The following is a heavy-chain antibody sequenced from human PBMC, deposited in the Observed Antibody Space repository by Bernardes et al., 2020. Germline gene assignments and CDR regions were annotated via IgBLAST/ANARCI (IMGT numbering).Heavy chain of an antibody. D-gene: IGHD2-15*01. V-gene: IGHV1-2*06. CDR2: INPNSGGT. CDR1: GYTFTGYY. Sequence: ASVTVSCKASGYTFTGYYMHWVRQAPGQGLEWMGRINPNSGGTNYAQKFQGRVTMTRDTSISTAYMELSRLRSDDPAVYCCAQGEGYCSGGSCYSLEDGYWGTGTLVTVSS. CDR3: AQGEGYCSGGSCYSLEDGY. J-gene: IGHJ4*02.